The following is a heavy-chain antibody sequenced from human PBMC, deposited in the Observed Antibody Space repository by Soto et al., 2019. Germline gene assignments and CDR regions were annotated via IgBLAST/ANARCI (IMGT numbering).Heavy chain of an antibody. J-gene: IGHJ4*02. CDR1: GFTFSSLA. CDR2: ISGSGGST. D-gene: IGHD6-19*01. Sequence: PGGSLRLSCAPSGFTFSSLALNWVRQGPGKGLEWVSVISGSGGSTYYADSVKGRFTISRDNSKNTLYLQMNSLRAEDTAVYYCASRSSGWYFDYWGQGT. V-gene: IGHV3-23*01. CDR3: ASRSSGWYFDY.